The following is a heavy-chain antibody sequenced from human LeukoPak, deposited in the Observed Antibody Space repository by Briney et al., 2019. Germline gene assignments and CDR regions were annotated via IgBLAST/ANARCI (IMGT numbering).Heavy chain of an antibody. CDR2: IYYSGST. CDR3: ARHEPNYDFWTGYYFDY. D-gene: IGHD3-3*01. CDR1: GGSISSSSYY. Sequence: SETLSLTCTVSGGSISSSSYYWGWIRQPPGKGLEWIGSIYYSGSTYYNPSLKSRVTISVDTSKNQFSLKLSSVTAADTAVYYCARHEPNYDFWTGYYFDYWGQGTLVTVSS. V-gene: IGHV4-39*01. J-gene: IGHJ4*02.